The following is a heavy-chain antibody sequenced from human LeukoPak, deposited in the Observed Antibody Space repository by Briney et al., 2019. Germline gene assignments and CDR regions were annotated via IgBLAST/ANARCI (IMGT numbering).Heavy chain of an antibody. J-gene: IGHJ4*02. CDR2: IYYSGST. CDR1: GGSISGWY. D-gene: IGHD4-23*01. V-gene: IGHV4-59*01. Sequence: SETLSLTCTVSGGSISGWYWSWIRQPPGKGPEWIGYIYYSGSTNYNPSLKSRVTISVDTSKNQFSLRLSSVTAADTAVYYCARLPDDYGGNSNRDDYWGQGTLVTVSS. CDR3: ARLPDDYGGNSNRDDY.